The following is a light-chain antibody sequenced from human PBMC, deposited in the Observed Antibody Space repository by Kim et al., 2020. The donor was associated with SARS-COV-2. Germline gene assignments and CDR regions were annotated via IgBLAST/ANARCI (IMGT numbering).Light chain of an antibody. CDR3: CSYAGSSTYV. Sequence: GHLITISCTGNSSDVGSDNLVTWYQQRPGKAPKLMIYEVSKRPSGVSNRFSGSKSGNTASLTISGLQAEDEADYYCCSYAGSSTYVFGTGTKVTVL. V-gene: IGLV2-23*02. CDR1: SSDVGSDNL. J-gene: IGLJ1*01. CDR2: EVS.